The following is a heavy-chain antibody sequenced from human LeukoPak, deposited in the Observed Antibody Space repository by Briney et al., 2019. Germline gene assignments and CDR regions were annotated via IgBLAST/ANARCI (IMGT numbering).Heavy chain of an antibody. CDR3: ARAWLGYCSGGSCPLYYFDY. V-gene: IGHV1-18*01. CDR2: ISAYNGNT. CDR1: GYTFTSYG. Sequence: ASVKVSCKAPGYTFTSYGISWVRQAPGQGLEWMGWISAYNGNTNYAQKLQGRVTMTTDTSTSTAYMELRSLRSDDTAVYYCARAWLGYCSGGSCPLYYFDYWGQGTLVTVSS. D-gene: IGHD2-15*01. J-gene: IGHJ4*02.